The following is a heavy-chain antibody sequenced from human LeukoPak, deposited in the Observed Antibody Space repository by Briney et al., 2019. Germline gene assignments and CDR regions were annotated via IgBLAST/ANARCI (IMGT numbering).Heavy chain of an antibody. Sequence: ASVKVSCKVSGYTLTELSMHWVRQAPGKGLEWMGGFDPEDGETIYAQKFQGRVTMTEGTSTDTAYMELSSLRSEDTAVYYCASIRYFKGDNWFDPWGQGTLVTVSS. J-gene: IGHJ5*02. CDR3: ASIRYFKGDNWFDP. CDR2: FDPEDGET. D-gene: IGHD3-9*01. V-gene: IGHV1-24*01. CDR1: GYTLTELS.